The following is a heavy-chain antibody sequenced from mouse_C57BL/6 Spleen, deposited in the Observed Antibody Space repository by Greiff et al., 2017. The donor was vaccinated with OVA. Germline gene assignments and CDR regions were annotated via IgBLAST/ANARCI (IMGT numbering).Heavy chain of an antibody. D-gene: IGHD1-1*01. Sequence: EVKLMESGGGLVKPGGSLKLSCAASGFTFSSYAMSWVRQTPEKRLEWVATISDGGGYTYYPDKVKGRFTISRGNAKNNLYLQMSHLKSEDTAMYYCARAYYGSSQYWYFDVWGTGTTVTVSS. CDR2: ISDGGGYT. CDR3: ARAYYGSSQYWYFDV. J-gene: IGHJ1*03. V-gene: IGHV5-4*03. CDR1: GFTFSSYA.